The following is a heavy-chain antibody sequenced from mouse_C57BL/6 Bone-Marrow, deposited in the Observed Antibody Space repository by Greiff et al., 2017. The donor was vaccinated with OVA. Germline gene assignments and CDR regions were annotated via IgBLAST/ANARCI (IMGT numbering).Heavy chain of an antibody. CDR3: ARNGYDYDGLAMDY. CDR1: GFSLTSYG. Sequence: VKLQESGPGLVQPSQSLSITCTVSGFSLTSYGVHWVRQSPGKGLEWLGVIWSGGSTDYNAAFISRLSISKDNSKSQVFFKMNSLQADDTAIYYCARNGYDYDGLAMDYWGQGTSVTVSS. D-gene: IGHD2-4*01. J-gene: IGHJ4*01. V-gene: IGHV2-2*01. CDR2: IWSGGST.